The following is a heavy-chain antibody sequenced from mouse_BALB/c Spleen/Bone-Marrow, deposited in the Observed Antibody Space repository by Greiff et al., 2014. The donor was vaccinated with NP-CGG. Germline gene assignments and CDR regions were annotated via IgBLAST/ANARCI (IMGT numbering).Heavy chain of an antibody. CDR2: IDTSDSYT. CDR1: GYTFTDKW. D-gene: IGHD2-4*01. CDR3: ARGGHDFSLDY. Sequence: QVQLQQSGAELGMPGASVKMSCKASGYTFTDKWTYWVKQRPGQGLEWIGAIDTSDSYTNYNQKFMGKASLTVDASSSTAYMQVSSLTSDDSAVYYCARGGHDFSLDYWGQGTSVTVSS. J-gene: IGHJ4*01. V-gene: IGHV1-69*01.